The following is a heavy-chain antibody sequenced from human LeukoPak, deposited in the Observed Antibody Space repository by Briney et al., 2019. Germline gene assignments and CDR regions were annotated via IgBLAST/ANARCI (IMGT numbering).Heavy chain of an antibody. CDR1: GGSISSGDYY. D-gene: IGHD1-26*01. Sequence: SETLSLTCTVSGGSISSGDYYWSWIRQPPGKGLEWIGYIYYSGSTNYNPSLKSRVTISVDTSKNQFSLKLSSVTAADTAVYYCARSKKEGARVRAFDYWGQGTLVTVSS. CDR2: IYYSGST. CDR3: ARSKKEGARVRAFDY. J-gene: IGHJ4*02. V-gene: IGHV4-61*08.